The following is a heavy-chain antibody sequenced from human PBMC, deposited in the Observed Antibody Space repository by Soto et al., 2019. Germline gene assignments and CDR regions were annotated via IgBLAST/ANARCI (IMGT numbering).Heavy chain of an antibody. Sequence: SLKISCAASGFTFDDYAMHWVRQAPGKGLEWVSGISWNSGSIGYADSVKGRFTISRDNAKNSLYLQMNSLRAEDTALYYCAKDYYDSSGTYSSDAFDIWGQGTMVTVSS. CDR2: ISWNSGSI. J-gene: IGHJ3*02. V-gene: IGHV3-9*01. CDR1: GFTFDDYA. D-gene: IGHD3-22*01. CDR3: AKDYYDSSGTYSSDAFDI.